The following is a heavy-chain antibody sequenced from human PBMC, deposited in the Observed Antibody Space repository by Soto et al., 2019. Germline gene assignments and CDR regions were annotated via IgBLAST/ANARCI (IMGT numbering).Heavy chain of an antibody. D-gene: IGHD6-13*01. CDR2: INPSGGST. V-gene: IGHV1-46*01. J-gene: IGHJ6*02. Sequence: ASVKVSCKASGYTFTSYYMHWVRQAPGQGLEWKGIINPSGGSTSYAQKFQGRVTMTRDTSTSTVYMELSSLRSEDTAVYYCARSDIAAAGKADVWGQGTTVTVSS. CDR1: GYTFTSYY. CDR3: ARSDIAAAGKADV.